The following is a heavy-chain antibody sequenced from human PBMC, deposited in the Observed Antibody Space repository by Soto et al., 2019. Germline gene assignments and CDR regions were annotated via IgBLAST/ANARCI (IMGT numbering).Heavy chain of an antibody. CDR3: AKDARPDILTGLNDY. CDR1: GFTFSSYG. J-gene: IGHJ4*02. CDR2: ISYDGSNK. Sequence: GGSLRLSCAASGFTFSSYGMHWVRQAPGKGLEWVAVISYDGSNKYYADSVKGRFTISRDNSKNTLYLQMNSLRAEDTAVYYCAKDARPDILTGLNDYWGQGTLVTVSS. D-gene: IGHD3-9*01. V-gene: IGHV3-30*18.